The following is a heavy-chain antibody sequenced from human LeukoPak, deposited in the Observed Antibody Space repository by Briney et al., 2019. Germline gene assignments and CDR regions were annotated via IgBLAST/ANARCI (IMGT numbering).Heavy chain of an antibody. CDR1: GGSFSGYY. CDR3: ARCRDGYNRVDY. Sequence: PSETLSLTCAVYGGSFSGYYWSWIRQPPGKGLEWIGEINHSGSTNYNPSLKSRVTISVDTSKNQFSLKLSSVTAADTAVYYCARCRDGYNRVDYWGQGTLVTVSS. J-gene: IGHJ4*02. D-gene: IGHD5-24*01. CDR2: INHSGST. V-gene: IGHV4-34*09.